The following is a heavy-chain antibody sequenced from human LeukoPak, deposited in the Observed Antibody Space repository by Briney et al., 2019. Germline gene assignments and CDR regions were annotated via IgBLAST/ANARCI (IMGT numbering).Heavy chain of an antibody. J-gene: IGHJ6*02. CDR2: ISGSGGST. D-gene: IGHD1-1*01. CDR3: AKLNDNYYYYGMDV. Sequence: GGSLRLSCAASGFTFSSYAMSWVRQAPGKGLEWVSAISGSGGSTYYADSVKGRFTISRDNSKNTLYLQMHSLRAEDTAVYYCAKLNDNYYYYGMDVWGQGTTVTVSS. V-gene: IGHV3-23*01. CDR1: GFTFSSYA.